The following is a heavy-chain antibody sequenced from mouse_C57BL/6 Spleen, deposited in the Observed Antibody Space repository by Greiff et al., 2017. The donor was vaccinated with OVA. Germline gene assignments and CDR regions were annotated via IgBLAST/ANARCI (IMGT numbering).Heavy chain of an antibody. Sequence: QVQLQQSGAELVMPGASVKLSCKASGYTFTSYWMHWVKQRPGQGLEWIGEIDPSDSYTNYNQKFKGKSTLTVDKSSSTAYMQLSSLTSEDSAVYYCARSYYGNNYYAMDYWGQGTSVTVSS. CDR1: GYTFTSYW. CDR2: IDPSDSYT. D-gene: IGHD2-1*01. CDR3: ARSYYGNNYYAMDY. V-gene: IGHV1-69*01. J-gene: IGHJ4*01.